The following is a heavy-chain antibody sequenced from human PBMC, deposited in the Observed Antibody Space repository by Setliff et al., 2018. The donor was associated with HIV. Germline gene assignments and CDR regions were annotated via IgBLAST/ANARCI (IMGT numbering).Heavy chain of an antibody. J-gene: IGHJ4*02. CDR2: ISYDGSNK. V-gene: IGHV3-30*04. CDR1: GFTFSTYA. D-gene: IGHD3-22*01. CDR3: AGGASFDKSGYYNAPLSFDY. Sequence: PGGSLRLSCAASGFTFSTYAMHWVRQAPGKGLQWVAVISYDGSNKYYADSVKGRLTISRDNSKNTLYLQMNSLRAEDTALYYCAGGASFDKSGYYNAPLSFDYWGQGTLVTVS.